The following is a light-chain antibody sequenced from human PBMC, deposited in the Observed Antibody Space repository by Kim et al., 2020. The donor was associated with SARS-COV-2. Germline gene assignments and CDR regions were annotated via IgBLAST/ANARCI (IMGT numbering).Light chain of an antibody. V-gene: IGLV3-1*01. J-gene: IGLJ3*02. Sequence: SYELTQPPSMSVSPGQTASITCSGDKLGNKFVSWYQQRPGQSPVLVIYQDSRRPSGIPERVSGSNSGTTATLTISGTQAMDEADYYCQMWDSSTVVFGGG. CDR3: QMWDSSTVV. CDR2: QDS. CDR1: KLGNKF.